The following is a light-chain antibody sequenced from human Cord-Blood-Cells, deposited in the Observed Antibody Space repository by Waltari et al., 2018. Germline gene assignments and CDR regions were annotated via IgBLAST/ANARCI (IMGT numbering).Light chain of an antibody. CDR1: RGHSSYA. CDR3: QTWGTGIQV. J-gene: IGLJ2*01. V-gene: IGLV4-69*01. CDR2: LNSDGSH. Sequence: QLVLTQSPSASSSPGASVTLTCTLSRGHSSYAIARRQQQPEKGPQYLMKLNSDGSHSKGDVTPDRFSGSSSGAERYLTISSLQSEDEADYYCQTWGTGIQVFGGGTKLTVL.